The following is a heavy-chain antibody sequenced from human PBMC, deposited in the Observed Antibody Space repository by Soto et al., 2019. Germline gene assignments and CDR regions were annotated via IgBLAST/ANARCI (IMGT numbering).Heavy chain of an antibody. D-gene: IGHD7-27*01. Sequence: EVQLVGSGGGLVQPRGSLSVSCATSGFILSDCAMNWVRQAPGKGLEWVSYISSSSSVIDYADSVKGRFTVSRDNARNSLYLQMNSLRAEDTAVYYCARDLSWGSNWYYYMDVWGKGTTVTVSS. CDR1: GFILSDCA. CDR2: ISSSSSVI. J-gene: IGHJ6*03. V-gene: IGHV3-48*01. CDR3: ARDLSWGSNWYYYMDV.